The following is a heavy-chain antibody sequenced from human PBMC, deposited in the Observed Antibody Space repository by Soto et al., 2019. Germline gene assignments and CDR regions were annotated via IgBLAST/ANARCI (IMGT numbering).Heavy chain of an antibody. J-gene: IGHJ3*02. CDR1: GYTFTSYD. D-gene: IGHD2-15*01. CDR3: ARASPYCSGGSCYSTIPDAFDI. CDR2: MNPNSGNT. Sequence: ASVKVSCTASGYTFTSYDINWVRQATGQGLEWMGWMNPNSGNTGYAQKFQGRVTMTRNTSISTAYMELSSLRSEDTAVYYCARASPYCSGGSCYSTIPDAFDIWGQGTMVT. V-gene: IGHV1-8*01.